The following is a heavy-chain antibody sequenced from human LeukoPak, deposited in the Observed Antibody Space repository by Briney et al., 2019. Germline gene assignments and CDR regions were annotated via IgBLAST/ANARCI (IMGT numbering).Heavy chain of an antibody. CDR2: IYYSGNT. J-gene: IGHJ3*02. D-gene: IGHD7-27*01. CDR3: ARFVTGDGAFDI. Sequence: SETLSLTCTVSGGSITSSSYYWGWIRQPPGKGLEWIGSIYYSGNTYYNPSLRGRVTISVDTSKNQFSLKLSSVTAADTAVYYCARFVTGDGAFDIWGQGTLVTVSS. V-gene: IGHV4-39*01. CDR1: GGSITSSSYY.